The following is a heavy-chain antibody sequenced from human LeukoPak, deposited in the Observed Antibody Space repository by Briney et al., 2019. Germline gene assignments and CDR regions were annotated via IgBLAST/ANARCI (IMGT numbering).Heavy chain of an antibody. Sequence: AGGPLRLSCAASGFTVSTNYMGGVRRAPGKGLEGVSIIYTGGNTYYADSAKGRFTLSRDNSKHTLYLQMNSLRAADTAVYYCARLVWGSNRYTDCWGQGTLVTVSS. V-gene: IGHV3-53*01. J-gene: IGHJ4*02. D-gene: IGHD3-16*02. CDR3: ARLVWGSNRYTDC. CDR1: GFTVSTNY. CDR2: IYTGGNT.